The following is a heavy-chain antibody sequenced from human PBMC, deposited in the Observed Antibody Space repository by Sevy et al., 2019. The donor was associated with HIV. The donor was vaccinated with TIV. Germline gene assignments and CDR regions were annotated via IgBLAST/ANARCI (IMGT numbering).Heavy chain of an antibody. V-gene: IGHV4-34*01. D-gene: IGHD3-22*01. CDR2: INHSGST. CDR3: ASHFYYYDSSGYYTALDYGMDV. CDR1: GGSFSGYY. Sequence: SETLSLTCAVYGGSFSGYYWSWIRQPPGKGLEWIGEINHSGSTNYNPSLKSRVTISVDTSKNQFSLKLSCVTAADTAVYYCASHFYYYDSSGYYTALDYGMDVWGQGTTVTVSS. J-gene: IGHJ6*02.